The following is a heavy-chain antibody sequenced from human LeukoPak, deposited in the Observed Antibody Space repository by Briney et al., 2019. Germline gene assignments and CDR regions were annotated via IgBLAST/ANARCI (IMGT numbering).Heavy chain of an antibody. CDR2: IIPIFGTA. Sequence: SVKVSCKSSGGTFSSSAISWVRQAPGQGLEWMGGIIPIFGTANYAQKFQGRVTITADESTSTAYMGLSGLRSEDRARSSCARDSSGIIDYWGKGTLVTVSS. D-gene: IGHD3-22*01. J-gene: IGHJ4*02. V-gene: IGHV1-69*13. CDR1: GGTFSSSA. CDR3: ARDSSGIIDY.